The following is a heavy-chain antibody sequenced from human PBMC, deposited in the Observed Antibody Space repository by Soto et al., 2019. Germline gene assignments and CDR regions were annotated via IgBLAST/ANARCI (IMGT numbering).Heavy chain of an antibody. J-gene: IGHJ6*02. CDR3: AKELDILVVPAPFAIYGMDV. D-gene: IGHD2-2*01. CDR2: ISWNSGSI. Sequence: EVQLVESGGGLVQPGRCLRLSCAASGFTFDDYAMHWVRQAPGKGLEWVSGISWNSGSIGYADSVKGGFTISRDNAKNSLYLQMNSLRAEDTALYYCAKELDILVVPAPFAIYGMDVWRHGTTVTVSS. V-gene: IGHV3-9*01. CDR1: GFTFDDYA.